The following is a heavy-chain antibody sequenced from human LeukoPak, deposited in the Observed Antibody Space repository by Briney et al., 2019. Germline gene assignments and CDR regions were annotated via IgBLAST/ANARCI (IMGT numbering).Heavy chain of an antibody. D-gene: IGHD3-3*01. V-gene: IGHV2-5*01. CDR1: GFSLSTSGVG. CDR3: AHTELLRFLEWSPNYFDY. CDR2: IYWNDDK. J-gene: IGHJ4*02. Sequence: SGPTLVKPTQTLTLTCTFSGFSLSTSGVGVGWIRQPPGKALEWLALIYWNDDKRYSPSLKSRLTITKDTSKNQVVLTMTNMDPVDTATYCCAHTELLRFLEWSPNYFDYWGQGTLVTVSS.